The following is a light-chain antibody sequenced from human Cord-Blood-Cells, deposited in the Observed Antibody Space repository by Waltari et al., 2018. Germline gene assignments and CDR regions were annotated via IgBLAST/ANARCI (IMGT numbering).Light chain of an antibody. CDR2: AAS. V-gene: IGKV1-39*01. CDR3: QQSYSTLYT. J-gene: IGKJ2*01. Sequence: DIQMPQSPSSLSASVGARVTIPSRASQSISSYLNWYQQQPGKAHKLLIYAASSLQSGVPSRFSGSGSGTDCTLTISSLQPEDFATYYCQQSYSTLYTFGQGTKLEIK. CDR1: QSISSY.